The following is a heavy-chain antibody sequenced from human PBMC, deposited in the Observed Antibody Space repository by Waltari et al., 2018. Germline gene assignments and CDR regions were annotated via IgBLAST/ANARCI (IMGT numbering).Heavy chain of an antibody. D-gene: IGHD2-21*01. J-gene: IGHJ3*02. V-gene: IGHV1-69-2*01. CDR1: GYTFTDYY. CDR3: AMCGGDCYDETDAFDI. Sequence: EVQLVQSGAEVKKPGATVKISCKASGYTFTDYYMHWVQQAPGKGLEWMGRVDPEDGETIYAGKFQGRVTITADTSTDTAYMELSSLRSEDTAVYYCAMCGGDCYDETDAFDIWGQGTMVTVSS. CDR2: VDPEDGET.